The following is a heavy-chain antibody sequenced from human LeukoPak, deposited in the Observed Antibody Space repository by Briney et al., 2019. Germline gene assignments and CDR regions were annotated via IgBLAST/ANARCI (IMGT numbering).Heavy chain of an antibody. CDR3: ARFYITMVRGVIIKGRYNWFDP. CDR1: GYTFNSYR. V-gene: IGHV1-18*04. CDR2: ISAYNGNT. D-gene: IGHD3-10*01. Sequence: GASVKVFCKASGYTFNSYRIIWVRQAPGQGVECVGWISAYNGNTNYPQKLQGRVTMTTDTSTSTAYMELRSLRSDDTAVYYCARFYITMVRGVIIKGRYNWFDPWGQRTLVTVSS. J-gene: IGHJ5*02.